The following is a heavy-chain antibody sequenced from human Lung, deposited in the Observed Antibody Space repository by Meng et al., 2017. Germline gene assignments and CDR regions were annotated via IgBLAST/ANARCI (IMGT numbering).Heavy chain of an antibody. CDR1: CGSISSGTYY. Sequence: QVQLQESGPGLVKPSPTLSLPCTVSCGSISSGTYYWGWIRQLPGKGLEWIAYIHYSGSTYYSPSLKSRVTISVDTSKIQLSLMLSSMTAADTAVYYCARYVFDSSSLYSNWFDPWGQGTLVTVSS. V-gene: IGHV4-31*03. J-gene: IGHJ5*02. CDR3: ARYVFDSSSLYSNWFDP. D-gene: IGHD3-22*01. CDR2: IHYSGST.